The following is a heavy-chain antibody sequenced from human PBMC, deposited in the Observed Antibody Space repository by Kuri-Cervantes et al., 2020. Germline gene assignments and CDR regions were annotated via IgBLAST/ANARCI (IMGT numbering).Heavy chain of an antibody. CDR3: AKDGITSAGTPFDS. J-gene: IGHJ4*02. V-gene: IGHV3-48*01. D-gene: IGHD6-13*01. Sequence: LSLTGATSGFPFSAYIMNWVRQAPGKGLEWVSYIGPTSSAVYYGDSVKGRFTISRDNAKNSVYLQMNSLRAEDTAVYYCAKDGITSAGTPFDSWGQGTLVTVSS. CDR1: GFPFSAYI. CDR2: IGPTSSAV.